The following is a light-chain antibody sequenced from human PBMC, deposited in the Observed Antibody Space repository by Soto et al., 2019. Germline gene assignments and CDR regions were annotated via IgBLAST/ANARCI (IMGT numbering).Light chain of an antibody. Sequence: EIVLTQSPGTLSLSPGDRATLSCRASQRVSSNYLAWYQQKPGQAPRLLIYGASSRATGIPDRFNGSGSWTDYNITNSILDPEDFAEYCCHQYDTAPALTFCGGTKLESK. J-gene: IGKJ4*01. V-gene: IGKV3-20*01. CDR2: GAS. CDR3: HQYDTAPALT. CDR1: QRVSSNY.